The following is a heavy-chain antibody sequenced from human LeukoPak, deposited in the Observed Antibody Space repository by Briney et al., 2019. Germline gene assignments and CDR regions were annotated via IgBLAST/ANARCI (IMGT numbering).Heavy chain of an antibody. Sequence: SETLSLTCTVSGGSVSSGSYYWSWIRQPPGKGLEWIGYTYYSGSTNYNPSLKSRVTISVDTSKNQFSLKLSSVTAADTAVYYCARSQKYSSSWYSWGQGTLVTVSS. CDR1: GGSVSSGSYY. D-gene: IGHD6-13*01. V-gene: IGHV4-61*01. CDR2: TYYSGST. J-gene: IGHJ4*02. CDR3: ARSQKYSSSWYS.